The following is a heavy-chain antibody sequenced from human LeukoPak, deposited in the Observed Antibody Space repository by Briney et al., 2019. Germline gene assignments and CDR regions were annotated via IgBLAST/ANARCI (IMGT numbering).Heavy chain of an antibody. CDR1: GGTFSSYA. CDR3: ARWNYYGSSGYYQEYFQH. D-gene: IGHD3-22*01. J-gene: IGHJ1*01. V-gene: IGHV1-69*01. Sequence: SVKVSCKASGGTFSSYAISWVRQAPGQGLEWMGGIIPIFGTANYAQKFQGRVTITADESTSTAYMELSSLRSEDTAVYYCARWNYYGSSGYYQEYFQHWGQGTLVTVSS. CDR2: IIPIFGTA.